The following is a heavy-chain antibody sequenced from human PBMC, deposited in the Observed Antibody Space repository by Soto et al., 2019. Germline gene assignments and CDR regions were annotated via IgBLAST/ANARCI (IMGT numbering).Heavy chain of an antibody. CDR2: VYSGGST. CDR1: GFTVSNNY. V-gene: IGHV3-66*01. J-gene: IGHJ4*02. CDR3: ARDGYCSGGSCSTGGSFDY. D-gene: IGHD2-15*01. Sequence: GGSLRLSCAASGFTVSNNYMSWVRQAPGKGLEWVSIVYSGGSTYYTDSVKGRFTISRDNSKNPLYLQMNSLRAEDTAVYYCARDGYCSGGSCSTGGSFDYWGQGTLVTVSS.